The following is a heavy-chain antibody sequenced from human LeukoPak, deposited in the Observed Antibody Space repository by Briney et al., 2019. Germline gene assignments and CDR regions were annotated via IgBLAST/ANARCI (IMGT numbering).Heavy chain of an antibody. CDR1: GGSISSGGYY. V-gene: IGHV4-31*03. Sequence: SETLSLTCTVSGGSISSGGYYWSWIRQHPGKGLEWIGYIYYSGSTYYNPSLKSRVTISVDTSKNQFSLKLTSVTATDSAVYYCAREGGSNTLRFDYWGQGTLISVSS. CDR2: IYYSGST. D-gene: IGHD1-26*01. J-gene: IGHJ4*02. CDR3: AREGGSNTLRFDY.